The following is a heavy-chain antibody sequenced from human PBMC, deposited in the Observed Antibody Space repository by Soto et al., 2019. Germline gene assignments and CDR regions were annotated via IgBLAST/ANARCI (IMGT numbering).Heavy chain of an antibody. Sequence: LRLSCVASGFTFSNFGMHWVRQAPGKGLEWLAGISGDGSVKFYAGSVKGRFTVSRDNSRNSVSLQMNSLRAEDTAIYYCAKYGPQPIRASVAFDVWGQGTMVTVSS. CDR3: AKYGPQPIRASVAFDV. CDR1: GFTFSNFG. J-gene: IGHJ3*01. V-gene: IGHV3-30*18. D-gene: IGHD2-2*02. CDR2: ISGDGSVK.